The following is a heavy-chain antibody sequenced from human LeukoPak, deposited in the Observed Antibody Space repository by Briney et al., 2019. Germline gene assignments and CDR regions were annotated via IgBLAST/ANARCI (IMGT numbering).Heavy chain of an antibody. D-gene: IGHD4-17*01. CDR2: ISTNGGST. CDR1: GFILSDYA. J-gene: IGHJ5*02. Sequence: GGSLRLSCSASGFILSDYAVHWVRQAPGKGLEYVSAISTNGGSTYYSDSVKGRLTISRDNSKNTVYLQMSSLRGEDAAVYYCVKHRDYGDLWGQGTLVTVS. V-gene: IGHV3-64D*09. CDR3: VKHRDYGDL.